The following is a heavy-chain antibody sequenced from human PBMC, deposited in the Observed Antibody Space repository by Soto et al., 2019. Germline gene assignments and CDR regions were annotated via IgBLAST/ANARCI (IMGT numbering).Heavy chain of an antibody. V-gene: IGHV1-18*01. CDR3: ARDAVTYYYGSGDKYFDY. CDR1: GYTFTSYG. CDR2: ISAYNGNT. D-gene: IGHD3-10*01. Sequence: ASVKVSCKASGYTFTSYGISWVRQAPGQGLEWMGWISAYNGNTNYAQKLQGRVTMTTDTSTSTAYMELRSLRSDDTAVYYCARDAVTYYYGSGDKYFDYGGQGTLVTVSS. J-gene: IGHJ4*02.